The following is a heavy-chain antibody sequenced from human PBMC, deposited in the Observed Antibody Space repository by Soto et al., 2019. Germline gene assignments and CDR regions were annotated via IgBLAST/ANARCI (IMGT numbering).Heavy chain of an antibody. Sequence: QVQLQESGPGLVKPSGTVSLTCAVSGVSISSGNWWSWVRQPPGKRLEWIGEIYCDGRTTYNPSLRGRATISVDSSKNWFSLMVTSATAADTAVYYCVRLSYDSRLNYIYFDYWGRGALVTVSS. D-gene: IGHD3-22*01. CDR2: IYCDGRT. CDR3: VRLSYDSRLNYIYFDY. V-gene: IGHV4-4*02. CDR1: GVSISSGNW. J-gene: IGHJ4*02.